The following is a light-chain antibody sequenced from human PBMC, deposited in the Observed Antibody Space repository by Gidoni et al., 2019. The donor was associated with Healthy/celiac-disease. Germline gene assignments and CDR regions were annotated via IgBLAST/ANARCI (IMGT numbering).Light chain of an antibody. CDR1: SSNIGSNY. CDR3: AAWDDSLSGPV. V-gene: IGLV1-47*01. Sequence: QSVRTQPPSASGTPGQRVTISCSGSSSNIGSNYVYWYQQLPGTAPKLLIYRNNQRPSGVPDRFSGSKSGTSASLAISGLRSEDEADYYCAAWDDSLSGPVCGGGTKLTVL. CDR2: RNN. J-gene: IGLJ2*01.